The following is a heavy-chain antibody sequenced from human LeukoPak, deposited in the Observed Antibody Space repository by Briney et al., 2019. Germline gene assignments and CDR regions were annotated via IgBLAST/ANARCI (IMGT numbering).Heavy chain of an antibody. CDR1: GYTFTSYG. D-gene: IGHD2-2*01. Sequence: GASEKVSCKASGYTFTSYGISWVRQAPAQGLEWMGWISAYNGNTNYAQKLQGRVTMTTHTSTSTAYMELRSLRSDDTAVYYCARDRYCSITKCYNWFDPWGQGTLVTVSS. CDR3: ARDRYCSITKCYNWFDP. V-gene: IGHV1-18*01. CDR2: ISAYNGNT. J-gene: IGHJ5*02.